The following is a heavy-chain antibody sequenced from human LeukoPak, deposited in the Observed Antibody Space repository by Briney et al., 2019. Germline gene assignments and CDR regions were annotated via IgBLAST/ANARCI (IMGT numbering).Heavy chain of an antibody. D-gene: IGHD6-19*01. J-gene: IGHJ4*02. CDR2: INPNSGGT. CDR1: GYTFTGYD. V-gene: IGHV1-2*02. CDR3: ARWFRGWYSY. Sequence: GASVKVSCKASGYTFTGYDINWVRQATGQGLEWMGWINPNSGGTNYAQKFQGRVTMTRDTSISTAYMELSRLRSDDTAVYYCARWFRGWYSYWGQGTLVTVSS.